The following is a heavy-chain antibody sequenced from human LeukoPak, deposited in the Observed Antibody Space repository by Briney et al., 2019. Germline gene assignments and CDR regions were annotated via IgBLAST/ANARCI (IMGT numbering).Heavy chain of an antibody. V-gene: IGHV3-23*01. CDR2: ISGSGGST. CDR1: GFTFSSYA. D-gene: IGHD5-12*01. J-gene: IGHJ6*02. CDR3: AKDHSGYDYGVRYYYYYGMDV. Sequence: GGSLRLSCAASGFTFSSYAVTWVRQAPGKGLEWVSAISGSGGSTYYADSVKGRFTISRDNSKNTLYLQMNSLRAEDTAVYYCAKDHSGYDYGVRYYYYYGMDVWGQGTTVTVSS.